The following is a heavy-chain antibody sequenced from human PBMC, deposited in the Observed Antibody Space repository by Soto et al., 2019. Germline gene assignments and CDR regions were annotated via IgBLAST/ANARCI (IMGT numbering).Heavy chain of an antibody. J-gene: IGHJ4*02. CDR3: AKDLWGATPPHYFDY. D-gene: IGHD1-26*01. V-gene: IGHV3-23*01. Sequence: GGSLRLSCAASGFTISSYAMRWVRQAPVKGLEWLAVICGGGANTYYAESVKGRFTISRDNSKNTPYLQMNSLRAEDTAIYYCAKDLWGATPPHYFDYWGQGSQVTASS. CDR2: ICGGGANT. CDR1: GFTISSYA.